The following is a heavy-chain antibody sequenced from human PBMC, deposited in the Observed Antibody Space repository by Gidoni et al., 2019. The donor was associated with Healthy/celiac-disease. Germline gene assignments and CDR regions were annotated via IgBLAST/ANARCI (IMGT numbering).Heavy chain of an antibody. CDR3: ARGRWQQLGFFGY. CDR1: GSPADDQC. D-gene: IGHD6-13*01. J-gene: IGHJ4*02. Sequence: EAQLVASGGGVVRLGGSLRLPCAASGSPADDQCMRWVRQAPGKGLGWVSGIDWNGGSTGYADSVKGRFTITRDNAKNSLYLQMNSLRAEDTALYRCARGRWQQLGFFGYWGQGAQVTVSS. CDR2: IDWNGGST. V-gene: IGHV3-20*01.